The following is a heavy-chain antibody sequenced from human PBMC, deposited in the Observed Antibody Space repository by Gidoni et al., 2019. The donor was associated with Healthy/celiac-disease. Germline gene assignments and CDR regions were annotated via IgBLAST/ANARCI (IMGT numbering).Heavy chain of an antibody. V-gene: IGHV3-30-3*01. CDR1: GFTFSSYA. J-gene: IGHJ4*02. D-gene: IGHD2-21*02. Sequence: QVQLVESGGGVVQPGRSLSLSCAASGFTFSSYAMHWVRQAPGKGLEWVAVISYDGSNKYYADSVKGRFTISRDNSKNTLYLQMNSLRAEDTAVYYCARALLPLVVVTAIPYWGQGTLVTVSS. CDR3: ARALLPLVVVTAIPY. CDR2: ISYDGSNK.